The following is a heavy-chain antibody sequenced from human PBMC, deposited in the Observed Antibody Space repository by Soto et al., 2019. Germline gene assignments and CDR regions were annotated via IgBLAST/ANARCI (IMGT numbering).Heavy chain of an antibody. CDR2: IYWDDDK. V-gene: IGHV2-5*02. Sequence: QITLNESGPTQVNPRQTLTLTCTSSGFSLTTSGVGVGWIRQSPGKAPEWLALIYWDDDKRYSPSLKSRLTLTKDTSKNQVVLTMADLDPADTATYYCAHRVLRTVFGLVTTTAIYFDYWGQGTTVAVSS. J-gene: IGHJ4*02. D-gene: IGHD3-3*01. CDR1: GFSLTTSGVG. CDR3: AHRVLRTVFGLVTTTAIYFDY.